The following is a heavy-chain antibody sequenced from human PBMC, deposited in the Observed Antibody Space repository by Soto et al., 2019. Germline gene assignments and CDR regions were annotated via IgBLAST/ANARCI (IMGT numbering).Heavy chain of an antibody. D-gene: IGHD5-18*01. V-gene: IGHV3-48*02. J-gene: IGHJ6*02. Sequence: PGGSLRLSCAASGFTFSSYSMNWVRQAPGKGLEWVSYISSSSSTIYYADSVKGRFTISRDNAKNSLYLQMNSLRDEDTAVYYCARDGIRSGYSYGYYYYGMDVWGQGTTVTVSS. CDR3: ARDGIRSGYSYGYYYYGMDV. CDR2: ISSSSSTI. CDR1: GFTFSSYS.